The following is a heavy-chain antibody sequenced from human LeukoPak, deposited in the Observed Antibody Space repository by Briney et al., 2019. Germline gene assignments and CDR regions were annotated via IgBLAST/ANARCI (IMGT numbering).Heavy chain of an antibody. CDR3: ARDSYCSSTSCYDYYYGMDV. CDR2: ISAYNGNT. V-gene: IGHV1-18*01. D-gene: IGHD2-2*01. Sequence: ASVKVSCKASGYTFTSYGISWVRQAPGQGLEWMGWISAYNGNTNYAQKLQGRVTMTTDTSTSAAYMELRSLRSDDTAVYYCARDSYCSSTSCYDYYYGMDVWGQGTTVTVSS. J-gene: IGHJ6*02. CDR1: GYTFTSYG.